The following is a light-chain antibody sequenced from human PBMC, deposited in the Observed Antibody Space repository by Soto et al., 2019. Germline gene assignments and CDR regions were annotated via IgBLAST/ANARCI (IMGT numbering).Light chain of an antibody. CDR2: AAS. J-gene: IGKJ3*01. Sequence: DIQMTQSPSSLSASVGDRVTITCRASQGMSNYLAWDQQKPGKVPKLLIYAASTLQSGVPSRFSGSGSGTDFTLTISSLQPEDGASYYCQKYDNAHFTFGPGTKVDIK. CDR1: QGMSNY. V-gene: IGKV1-27*01. CDR3: QKYDNAHFT.